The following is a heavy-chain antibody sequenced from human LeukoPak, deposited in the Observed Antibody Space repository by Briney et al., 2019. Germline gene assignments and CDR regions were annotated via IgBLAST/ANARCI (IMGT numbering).Heavy chain of an antibody. CDR2: IYYSGST. D-gene: IGHD3-22*01. V-gene: IGHV4-59*12. J-gene: IGHJ3*02. CDR1: GGSISSYY. CDR3: AKVPNPYYYDSRSPSGHAFDI. Sequence: SETLSLTCTVSGGSISSYYWSWIRQPPGKGLEWIGYIYYSGSTNYNPSLKSRVTMSVDTSKNQFSLKLSSVTAADTAVYYCAKVPNPYYYDSRSPSGHAFDIWGQGTMVTVSS.